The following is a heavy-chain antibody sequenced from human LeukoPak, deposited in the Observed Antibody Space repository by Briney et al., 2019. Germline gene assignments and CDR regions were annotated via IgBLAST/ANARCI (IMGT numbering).Heavy chain of an antibody. D-gene: IGHD4-17*01. CDR1: EFTFSNFW. Sequence: GGSLRLSCSASEFTFSNFWMSWVRQAPGKGPEWVANIKQDGSKKYYVDSVKGRFTISRDNAETSLHLQMNSLRAEDTAVYYCARGGNHGDYWYFDLWGRGTLVTVSS. J-gene: IGHJ2*01. V-gene: IGHV3-7*01. CDR3: ARGGNHGDYWYFDL. CDR2: IKQDGSKK.